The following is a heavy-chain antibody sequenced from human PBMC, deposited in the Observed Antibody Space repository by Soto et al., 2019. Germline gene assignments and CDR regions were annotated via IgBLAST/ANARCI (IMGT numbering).Heavy chain of an antibody. D-gene: IGHD3-22*01. CDR1: GGSISSYY. CDR3: ARLDYYDSTGTIYY. V-gene: IGHV4-59*01. J-gene: IGHJ4*02. CDR2: IYYSGST. Sequence: PSETLSVTCTVSGGSISSYYWSWIRQPPGKGLEWIGYIYYSGSTNYNPSLKSRVTISVDTSMNQFSLKLSSVTAADTAVYYCARLDYYDSTGTIYYWGQGTLVTV.